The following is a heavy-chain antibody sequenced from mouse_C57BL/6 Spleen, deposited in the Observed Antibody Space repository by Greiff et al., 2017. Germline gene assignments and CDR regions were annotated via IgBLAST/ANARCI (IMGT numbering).Heavy chain of an antibody. CDR2: ILPGSGST. CDR3: ARGEGQLRLRTFAY. D-gene: IGHD3-2*02. Sequence: QVQLKQSGAELMKPGASVKLSCKATGYTFTGYWIEWVKQRPGHGLEWIGEILPGSGSTNYNEKFKGKATFTADTSSNTAYMQLSSLTTEDSAIYYCARGEGQLRLRTFAYWGQGTLVTVSA. J-gene: IGHJ3*01. CDR1: GYTFTGYW. V-gene: IGHV1-9*01.